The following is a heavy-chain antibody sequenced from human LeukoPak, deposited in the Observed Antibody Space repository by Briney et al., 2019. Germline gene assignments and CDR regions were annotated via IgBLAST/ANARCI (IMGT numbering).Heavy chain of an antibody. CDR2: ISSSSSII. CDR3: ASGYSYGY. D-gene: IGHD5-18*01. CDR1: GFTFSSYS. Sequence: GGSLRLSCAASGFTFSSYSMHWVRQAPGKGLEWISSISSSSSIIYYADSVKGRFTISRDNAKNSLYLQMNSLRAEDTAVYYCASGYSYGYWGQGTLVTVSS. J-gene: IGHJ4*02. V-gene: IGHV3-48*01.